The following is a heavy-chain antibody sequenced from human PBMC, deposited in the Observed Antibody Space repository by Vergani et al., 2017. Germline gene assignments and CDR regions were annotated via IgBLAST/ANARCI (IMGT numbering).Heavy chain of an antibody. D-gene: IGHD6-19*01. CDR3: AKWVAGAYFDY. J-gene: IGHJ4*02. CDR1: GFIFSSYA. CDR2: ISGSGGST. Sequence: EVQLLESGGGLVQPGGSLRLSCAASGFIFSSYAMSWVRQAPGKGLEWVSAISGSGGSTYYADSVKGRFTISSDNSKITLYLQMNSLRAEDTAVYYCAKWVAGAYFDYGGQGTLVTVSS. V-gene: IGHV3-23*01.